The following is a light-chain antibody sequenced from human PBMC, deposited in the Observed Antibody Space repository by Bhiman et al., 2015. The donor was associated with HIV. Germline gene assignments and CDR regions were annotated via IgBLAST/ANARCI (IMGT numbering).Light chain of an antibody. CDR1: NIGSKS. J-gene: IGLJ1*01. CDR3: YSRDTSGDPLYV. V-gene: IGLV3-21*01. Sequence: SYVLTQPPSVSVAPGKTATITCGGNNIGSKSVHWYQQKPGQAPVLVIYGKNNRPSGIPDRFSGSKSGNTASLTITGAQAEDEADYYCYSRDTSGDPLYVFGPGTRVTVL. CDR2: GKN.